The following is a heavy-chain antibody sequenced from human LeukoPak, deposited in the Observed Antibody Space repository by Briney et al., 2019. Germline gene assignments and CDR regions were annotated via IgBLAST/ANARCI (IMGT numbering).Heavy chain of an antibody. D-gene: IGHD3-9*01. Sequence: PSETLSLTCAVYGGSFSGYYWSWIRQPPGEGLEWIGEINHSGSTNYNPSLKSRVTISVDTSKNQFSLKLSSVTAADTAVYYCARGRGYDILPRGRGNDAFDIWGQGTMVTVSS. CDR1: GGSFSGYY. J-gene: IGHJ3*02. V-gene: IGHV4-34*01. CDR3: ARGRGYDILPRGRGNDAFDI. CDR2: INHSGST.